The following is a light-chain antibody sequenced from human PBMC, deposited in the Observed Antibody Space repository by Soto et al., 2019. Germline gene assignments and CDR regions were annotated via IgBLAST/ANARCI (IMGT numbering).Light chain of an antibody. CDR1: QSVSSN. V-gene: IGKV3D-15*01. CDR3: QQYHNWPLT. CDR2: GAS. J-gene: IGKJ4*01. Sequence: EIVMTQSPATLSVSPGERATLSCRASQSVSSNLAWYQQKPRQAPRLLIYGASTRAAGIPARFSGSGSGTEFTLTISSLQSEDFAVYYCQQYHNWPLTFGGGTRVEIK.